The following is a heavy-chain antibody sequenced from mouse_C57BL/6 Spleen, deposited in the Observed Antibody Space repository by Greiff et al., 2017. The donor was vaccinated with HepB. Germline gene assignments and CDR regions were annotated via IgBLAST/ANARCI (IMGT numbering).Heavy chain of an antibody. V-gene: IGHV1-82*01. CDR1: GYAFSSSW. D-gene: IGHD2-3*01. Sequence: QVQLQQSGPELVKPGASVKISCKASGYAFSSSWMNWVKQRPGKGLEWIGRIYPGDGDTNYNGKFKGKATLTADKSSSTAYMQLSSLTSEDSAVYFCARGGYYVPSWFAYWGQGTLVTVSA. CDR2: IYPGDGDT. CDR3: ARGGYYVPSWFAY. J-gene: IGHJ3*01.